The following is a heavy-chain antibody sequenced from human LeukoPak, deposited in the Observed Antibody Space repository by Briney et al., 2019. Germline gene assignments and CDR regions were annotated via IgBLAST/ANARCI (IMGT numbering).Heavy chain of an antibody. Sequence: GGSLRLSXATSGFTLSIYGMHWVRQAPGKGLEWVAFIRYDGTSQYYADSVKGRFTISRDNSKNTLYLQMNSLRAEDTAVYYCAEVGSGWYQIDYWGQGTLVTVSS. J-gene: IGHJ4*02. V-gene: IGHV3-30*02. CDR1: GFTLSIYG. D-gene: IGHD6-19*01. CDR2: IRYDGTSQ. CDR3: AEVGSGWYQIDY.